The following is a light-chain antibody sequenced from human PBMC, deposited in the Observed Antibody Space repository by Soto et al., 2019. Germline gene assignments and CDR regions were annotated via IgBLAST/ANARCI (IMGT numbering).Light chain of an antibody. Sequence: QSVLTQPPSVSGAPGQRVTISCTGSSSNIGAGYDVHWYQQLPGTAPKLPIYGDTNRPSGVPDRFSGSRSGTSASLAITGLQAEDETDYYCQSYGSSRSDVVFGGGTKLTVL. CDR3: QSYGSSRSDVV. V-gene: IGLV1-40*01. J-gene: IGLJ2*01. CDR1: SSNIGAGYD. CDR2: GDT.